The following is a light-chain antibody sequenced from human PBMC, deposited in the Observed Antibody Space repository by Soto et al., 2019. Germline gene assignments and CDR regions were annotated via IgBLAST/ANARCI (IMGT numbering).Light chain of an antibody. Sequence: EIVLTRSPGTRSLCRVEGATLSCMASQSVSAGYFAWYQQKPGQAPRLIIYETSSKMTGIPDRFSGSGSGTEFTLTIGRLETEDFAVYYCQQYGNSPTFGQGTKVDIK. CDR3: QQYGNSPT. CDR2: ETS. V-gene: IGKV3-20*01. J-gene: IGKJ1*01. CDR1: QSVSAGY.